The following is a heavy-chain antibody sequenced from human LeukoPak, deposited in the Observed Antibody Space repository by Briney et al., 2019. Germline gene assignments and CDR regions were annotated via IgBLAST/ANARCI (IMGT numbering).Heavy chain of an antibody. D-gene: IGHD3-22*01. CDR2: IYYSGST. CDR1: GGSISSSSYY. V-gene: IGHV4-39*01. Sequence: SETLSLTCTVSGGSISSSSYYWGWIRQPPGKGLEWIGSIYYSGSTYYNPSLKSRVTISVDTSKNQFSLKLSSVTAADTAVYYCAQYYDSSGYYGYWGQGTLVTASS. J-gene: IGHJ4*02. CDR3: AQYYDSSGYYGY.